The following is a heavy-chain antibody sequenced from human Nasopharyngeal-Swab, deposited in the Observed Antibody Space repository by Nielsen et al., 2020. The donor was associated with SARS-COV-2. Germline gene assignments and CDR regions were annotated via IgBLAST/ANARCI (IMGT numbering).Heavy chain of an antibody. V-gene: IGHV3-23*01. CDR1: GFTLITYA. J-gene: IGHJ3*02. D-gene: IGHD6-19*01. CDR3: AKDLSGQWLRGAFHI. CDR2: ISGSGGST. Sequence: GGSLRLSCAASGFTLITYAMNWVRQAPGKGLEWVSAISGSGGSTYYADSVKGRFTISRDNSKNTVYLQLNSLRTGDTAIYYCAKDLSGQWLRGAFHIWGQGTMVTVSS.